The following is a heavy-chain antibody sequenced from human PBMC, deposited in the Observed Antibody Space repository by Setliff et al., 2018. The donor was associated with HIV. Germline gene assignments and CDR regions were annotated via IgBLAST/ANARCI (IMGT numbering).Heavy chain of an antibody. CDR1: GGTFSSYA. CDR2: IIPIFGTA. CDR3: ARGGHSSSWGVGDAFDI. Sequence: SVKVSCKASGGTFSSYAISWVRQAPGQGLEWMGGIIPIFGTANYAQKFQGRVTITADESTSTAYMELSSLRSEDTAVYYCARGGHSSSWGVGDAFDIWGQGTMVTVSS. V-gene: IGHV1-69*13. J-gene: IGHJ3*02. D-gene: IGHD6-13*01.